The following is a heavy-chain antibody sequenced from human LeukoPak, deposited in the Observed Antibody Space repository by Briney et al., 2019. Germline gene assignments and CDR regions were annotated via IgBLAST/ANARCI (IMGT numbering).Heavy chain of an antibody. D-gene: IGHD1-26*01. CDR3: ARAGSIVSTLGFDP. CDR1: GYTFTGYY. Sequence: ASVKVSCKASGYTFTGYYMHWVRQAPGQGLEGMGWINPNSGGTNYAQKFQGRVTMTRDTSISTAYMELSRLRSDDTAVYYCARAGSIVSTLGFDPWGQGTLVTVSS. CDR2: INPNSGGT. V-gene: IGHV1-2*02. J-gene: IGHJ5*02.